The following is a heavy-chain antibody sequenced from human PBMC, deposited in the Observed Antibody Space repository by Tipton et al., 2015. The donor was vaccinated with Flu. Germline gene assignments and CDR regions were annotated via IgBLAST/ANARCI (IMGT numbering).Heavy chain of an antibody. V-gene: IGHV4-4*07. CDR1: GGSISSYY. CDR2: IYTSGST. CDR3: ARRDYSNYVSDPKNWFNS. Sequence: TLSLTCTVSGGSISSYYWSWIRQPAGKGLEWIGRIYTSGSTNYNPSLKSRVTMSVDTSKNQFSLKLSSVTAADTAVYYCARRDYSNYVSDPKNWFNSWGLGTLVTVSS. D-gene: IGHD4-11*01. J-gene: IGHJ5*01.